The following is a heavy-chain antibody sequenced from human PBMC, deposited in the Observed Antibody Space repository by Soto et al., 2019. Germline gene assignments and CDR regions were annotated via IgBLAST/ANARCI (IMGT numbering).Heavy chain of an antibody. CDR3: ARNKDTSSRYLLPDF. CDR1: GGSISSGSYS. D-gene: IGHD6-13*01. Sequence: SETLSLTCTVSGGSISSGSYSWRWVREPPGKWLEWLVRIYYSGNAYYNPSLKSRVAVSVDTSKNQFSLKVTSVTATDTAVYYGARNKDTSSRYLLPDFWGQGTLVTVSS. CDR2: IYYSGNA. V-gene: IGHV4-39*01. J-gene: IGHJ4*02.